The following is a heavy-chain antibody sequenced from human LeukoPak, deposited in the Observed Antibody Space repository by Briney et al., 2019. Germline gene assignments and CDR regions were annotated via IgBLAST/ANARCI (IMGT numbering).Heavy chain of an antibody. CDR3: ARGRIAAAGTYGY. J-gene: IGHJ4*02. Sequence: ASVKVSCKASGGTFSSYAISWVRQAPGQGLEWMGGIIPIFGTANYAQKFQGRVTITTDESTSTAYMELSSLRSEDTAVYYCARGRIAAAGTYGYWGQGTLVTVSS. V-gene: IGHV1-69*05. D-gene: IGHD6-13*01. CDR2: IIPIFGTA. CDR1: GGTFSSYA.